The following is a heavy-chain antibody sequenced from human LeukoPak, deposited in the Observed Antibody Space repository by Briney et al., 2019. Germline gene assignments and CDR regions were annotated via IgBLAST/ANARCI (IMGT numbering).Heavy chain of an antibody. V-gene: IGHV3-33*01. J-gene: IGHJ4*02. CDR1: GFTFSSYG. D-gene: IGHD3-22*01. CDR3: ARETEKRNYYDSGGFDY. Sequence: PGGSLRLSCAASGFTFSSYGIHGVRQAPGKGLEWVAVLWSDGNKKYYADSVKGRFTISRDISRNTLYLQMNSLRAEDTAVYYCARETEKRNYYDSGGFDYWGQGTLVTVSS. CDR2: LWSDGNKK.